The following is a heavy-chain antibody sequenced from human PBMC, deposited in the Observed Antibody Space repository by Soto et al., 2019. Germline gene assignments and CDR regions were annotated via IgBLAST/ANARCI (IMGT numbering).Heavy chain of an antibody. V-gene: IGHV3-48*01. J-gene: IGHJ5*02. Sequence: EVQLVESGGGLVQPGGSLRLSCAASGFTFSSYNMNWVRQAPGKGLEWVSYISSSSTIYYADSVKGRFTISRDNAKNSLYLQMHSLRGEDTAVYYCAREGDSSGWYNWFDPWGQGTLVTVSS. CDR3: AREGDSSGWYNWFDP. D-gene: IGHD3-22*01. CDR2: ISSSSTI. CDR1: GFTFSSYN.